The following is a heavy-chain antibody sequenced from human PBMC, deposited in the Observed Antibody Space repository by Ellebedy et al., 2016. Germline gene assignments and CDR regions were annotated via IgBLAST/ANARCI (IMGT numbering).Heavy chain of an antibody. CDR3: ARTYGAYSPFDH. J-gene: IGHJ4*02. Sequence: SETLSLTCTVSGGSISRFYWNWIRQPPGKGLGWLGYIYEGGSPNYNPSLKSRVTLSVDTSKNQFSLKLSSVTAADTAVYYCARTYGAYSPFDHWGQGTLVTVSS. CDR1: GGSISRFY. V-gene: IGHV4-59*01. CDR2: IYEGGSP. D-gene: IGHD4-17*01.